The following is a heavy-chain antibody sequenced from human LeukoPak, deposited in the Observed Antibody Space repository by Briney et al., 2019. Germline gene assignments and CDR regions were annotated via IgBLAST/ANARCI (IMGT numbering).Heavy chain of an antibody. CDR2: INTDGSTT. CDR1: GFTFSTYW. Sequence: GGSLRLSCAASGFTFSTYWMHWVRQSPGKGLVWVSRINTDGSTTSYADSVKGRFTISRDDAKNTLYLQMNSLTAEDTAVYYCAREDGDAYNFFDYWGQGTLVTVSS. V-gene: IGHV3-74*01. CDR3: AREDGDAYNFFDY. J-gene: IGHJ4*02. D-gene: IGHD5-24*01.